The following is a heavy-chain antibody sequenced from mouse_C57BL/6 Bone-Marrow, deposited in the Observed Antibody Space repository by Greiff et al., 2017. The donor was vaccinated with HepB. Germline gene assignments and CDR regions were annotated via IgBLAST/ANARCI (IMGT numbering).Heavy chain of an antibody. V-gene: IGHV1-54*01. D-gene: IGHD2-4*01. CDR1: GYAFTNYL. J-gene: IGHJ2*01. CDR2: INPGSGGT. CDR3: ARTGYDYLYYFDY. Sequence: QVQLQQSGAELVRPGTSVKVSCKASGYAFTNYLIEWVKQRPGQGLEWIGVINPGSGGTNYNEKFKGKATLTADKSSSTSYMQLSSLTSEDSAVYCCARTGYDYLYYFDYWGQGTTLTVSS.